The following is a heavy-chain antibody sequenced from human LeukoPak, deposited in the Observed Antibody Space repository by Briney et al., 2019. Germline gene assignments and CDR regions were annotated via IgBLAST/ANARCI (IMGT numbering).Heavy chain of an antibody. D-gene: IGHD4-17*01. J-gene: IGHJ4*02. CDR3: ARLRDTVTSASDY. CDR1: GFSINSYS. Sequence: GRSLRLSCAASGFSINSYSMTWVRQAPGKGLEWVSTISSSGGYIYYADSVKGRFTISRDTAKNSLYLQMNSLRVEDTAVYNCARLRDTVTSASDYWGQGTLVTVSS. CDR2: ISSSGGYI. V-gene: IGHV3-21*01.